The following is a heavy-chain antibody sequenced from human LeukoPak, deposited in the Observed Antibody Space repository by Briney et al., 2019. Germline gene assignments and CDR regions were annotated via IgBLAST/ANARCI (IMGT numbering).Heavy chain of an antibody. CDR2: INPSGGST. CDR3: ARDLRDGSGWPY. J-gene: IGHJ4*02. CDR1: GYTFISHY. D-gene: IGHD6-19*01. Sequence: GASVKVSCKASGYTFISHYMHWVRQAPGQGLEWMGIINPSGGSTSYAQKFQGRVTITRDTSASTAYMELSSLRSEDTAVYYCARDLRDGSGWPYWGQGTLVTVSS. V-gene: IGHV1-46*01.